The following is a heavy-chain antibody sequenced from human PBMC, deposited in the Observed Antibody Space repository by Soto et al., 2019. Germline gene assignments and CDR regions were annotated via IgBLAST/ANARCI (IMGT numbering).Heavy chain of an antibody. CDR3: ALRKKNWFDP. CDR2: IIPIFGTA. J-gene: IGHJ5*02. D-gene: IGHD3-16*01. V-gene: IGHV1-69*13. CDR1: GGTFSSYA. Sequence: ASVKVSCKASGGTFSSYAISWVRQAPGQGLEWMGGIIPIFGTANYAQKFQGRVTITADESTSTAYMELSSLRSEDTAVYYCALRKKNWFDPWGQGTLVTVSS.